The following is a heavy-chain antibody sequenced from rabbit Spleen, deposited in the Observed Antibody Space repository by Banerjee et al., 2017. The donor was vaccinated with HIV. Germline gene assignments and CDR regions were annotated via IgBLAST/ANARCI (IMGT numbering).Heavy chain of an antibody. D-gene: IGHD8-1*01. V-gene: IGHV1S45*01. CDR1: GFDLSSNV. CDR2: IAGSSSGFT. J-gene: IGHJ6*01. Sequence: QEQLEESGGDLVKPEGSLALTCKASGFDLSSNVMCWVRQAPGKGLEWISCIAGSSSGFTYSATWAKGRFTCSKTSSTTVTLQMTSLTVADTATYFCARDTGSSFSSYGMDLWGPGTLVTVS. CDR3: ARDTGSSFSSYGMDL.